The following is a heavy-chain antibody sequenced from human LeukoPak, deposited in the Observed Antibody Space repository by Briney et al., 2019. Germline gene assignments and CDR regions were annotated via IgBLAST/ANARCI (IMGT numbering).Heavy chain of an antibody. CDR2: ISSTSAYI. Sequence: PGGSLRLSCAGSGFALKSYSLTWVRQAPGKGLEWVSSISSTSAYIHYADSVEGRFTISRDNVDNVVYLEMNSLGAEDTATYYCARVAVSGPTGWFDSWGQGTLVTVSS. CDR3: ARVAVSGPTGWFDS. J-gene: IGHJ5*01. V-gene: IGHV3-21*01. CDR1: GFALKSYS. D-gene: IGHD2-8*02.